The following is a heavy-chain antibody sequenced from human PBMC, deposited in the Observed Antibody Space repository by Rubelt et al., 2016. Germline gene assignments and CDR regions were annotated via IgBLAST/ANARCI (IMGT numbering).Heavy chain of an antibody. J-gene: IGHJ4*02. CDR1: GGSFSGFY. V-gene: IGHV4-34*01. CDR3: ARGGHRDGYNYHFDY. D-gene: IGHD5-24*01. CDR2: LNHRGST. Sequence: QVQLQQWGAGLLKPSETLSFTCAVYGGSFSGFYWTWIRQSPGEGLEWIGELNHRGSTNYNQSLKSRVTISVDTSKNQFSLKLSSVTAADTAVYYCARGGHRDGYNYHFDYWGQGTLVTVSS.